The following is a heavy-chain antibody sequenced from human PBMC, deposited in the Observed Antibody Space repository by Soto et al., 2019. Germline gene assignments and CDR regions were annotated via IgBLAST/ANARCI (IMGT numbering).Heavy chain of an antibody. D-gene: IGHD6-13*01. CDR2: IIPIFGTA. J-gene: IGHJ6*02. CDR3: ARDSGSRSWYVGYSYGMDV. CDR1: GGTFSSYA. V-gene: IGHV1-69*12. Sequence: QVQLVQSGAEVKKPGSSVKVSCKASGGTFSSYAISWVRQAPGQGLEWMGGIIPIFGTANYAQKFQGRVTITAEESTCTANMELSSLRSEDTAVYYCARDSGSRSWYVGYSYGMDVWGQGTTVTVSS.